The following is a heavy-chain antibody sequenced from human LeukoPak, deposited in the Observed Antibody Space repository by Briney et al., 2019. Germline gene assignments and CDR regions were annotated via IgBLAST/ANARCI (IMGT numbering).Heavy chain of an antibody. J-gene: IGHJ6*03. Sequence: SETLSLTCAVSGGSISSGGYSWTWIRQPSGKGLECIGHIHYSGSTYYNPSLKSRVTISLDTSKNQFSLRLSSVTAADTAVYFCARGSSSWMDYYMDVWGKGTTVTVSS. CDR1: GGSISSGGYS. D-gene: IGHD6-13*01. CDR3: ARGSSSWMDYYMDV. V-gene: IGHV4-30-4*07. CDR2: IHYSGST.